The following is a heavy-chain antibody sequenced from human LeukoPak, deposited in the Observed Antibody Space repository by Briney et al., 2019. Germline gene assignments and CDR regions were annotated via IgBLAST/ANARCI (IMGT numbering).Heavy chain of an antibody. V-gene: IGHV3-21*01. CDR3: ARISVVPAAGFDY. CDR1: GFTFSSYR. J-gene: IGHJ4*02. D-gene: IGHD2-2*01. CDR2: ISSSSSYI. Sequence: GGSLRLSCAASGFTFSSYRMNWVRQAPGKGLEWVSSISSSSSYIYYADSVKGRFTISRDNAKNSLYLQMNSLRAEDTAVYYCARISVVPAAGFDYWGQGTLVTVSS.